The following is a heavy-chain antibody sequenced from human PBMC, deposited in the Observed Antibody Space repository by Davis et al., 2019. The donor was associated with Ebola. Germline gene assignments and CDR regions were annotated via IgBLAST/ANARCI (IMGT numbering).Heavy chain of an antibody. CDR1: GYSFNNYW. D-gene: IGHD3-16*02. J-gene: IGHJ6*02. Sequence: GESLKISCKASGYSFNNYWIAWVRQMPGKGLEWMGVIYPSDSDIRYSPSFQGQVTISADKSINTTYLQWSSLKASDTAIYYCARHLLSSNYFYGVDVWGQGTTVTVSS. CDR2: IYPSDSDI. CDR3: ARHLLSSNYFYGVDV. V-gene: IGHV5-51*01.